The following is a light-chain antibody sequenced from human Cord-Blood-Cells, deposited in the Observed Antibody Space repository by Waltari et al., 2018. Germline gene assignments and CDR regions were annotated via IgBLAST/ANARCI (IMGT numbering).Light chain of an antibody. J-gene: IGKJ1*01. CDR3: QQSYSTWT. V-gene: IGKV1-39*01. CDR1: QSISSY. Sequence: DIQMTQSPSSLSASVGDRVTITCRASQSISSYLNWYQQKPGKAPKLLIYAASSLQSGVPSRFSGSGSGTDFTLTISSLQPEDFATYYCQQSYSTWTSGQGTKVEIK. CDR2: AAS.